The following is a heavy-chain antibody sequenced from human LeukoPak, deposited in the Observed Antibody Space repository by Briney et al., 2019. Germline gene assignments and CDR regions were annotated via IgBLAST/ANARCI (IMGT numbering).Heavy chain of an antibody. D-gene: IGHD3-22*01. V-gene: IGHV3-23*01. Sequence: GGSLRLSCAASGFTXSSYAMSWVRQAXXXXLEWVSAISXSGGSTYYADSVKGRFTISRDNSKNTLYLQMNSLRAEDTAVYYCAKDNLDYYDSSGYLDAFDIWGQGTMVTVSS. CDR2: ISXSGGST. CDR3: AKDNLDYYDSSGYLDAFDI. CDR1: GFTXSSYA. J-gene: IGHJ3*02.